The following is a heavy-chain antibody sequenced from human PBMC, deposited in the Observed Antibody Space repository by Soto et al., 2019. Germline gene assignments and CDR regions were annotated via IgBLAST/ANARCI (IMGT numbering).Heavy chain of an antibody. CDR3: ERGTWAGDLNYGMDV. V-gene: IGHV3-11*01. D-gene: IGHD3-10*01. CDR2: ISSSGSTI. Sequence: PGGSLRLSCAASGFTFSDYYMSWIRQAPGKGLEWVSYISSSGSTIYYADSVKGRFTISRDNAKNSLYLQMNSLRAEDTAVYYCERGTWAGDLNYGMDVWGQGTTVTVSS. J-gene: IGHJ6*02. CDR1: GFTFSDYY.